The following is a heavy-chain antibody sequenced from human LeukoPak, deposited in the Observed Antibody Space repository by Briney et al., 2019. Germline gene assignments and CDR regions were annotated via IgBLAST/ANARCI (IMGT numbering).Heavy chain of an antibody. CDR2: IYSGGST. V-gene: IGHV3-66*01. D-gene: IGHD3-10*01. J-gene: IGHJ4*02. Sequence: GGSLRLSCAASGFTFSDYYMSWIRQAPGKGLEWVSVIYSGGSTYYADSVKGRFTVSRDNSKNTLYLQMNSLRAEDTAVYYCARDGYYYVSGSYFGYWGQGTLVTVSS. CDR3: ARDGYYYVSGSYFGY. CDR1: GFTFSDYY.